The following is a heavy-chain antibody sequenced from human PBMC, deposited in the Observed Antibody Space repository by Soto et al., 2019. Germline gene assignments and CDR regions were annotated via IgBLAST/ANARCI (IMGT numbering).Heavy chain of an antibody. CDR1: LDSISHSY. CDR2: IYSSGNA. V-gene: IGHV4-4*07. D-gene: IGHD3-22*01. CDR3: AKGRGFYSDNYFDP. Sequence: SETLSLNCSVSLDSISHSYCTWIRQPAGKGLEWIGHIYSSGNANYNPSLKSRVTMSLDTSKNQFSLSLKSVTAADTAIYYCAKGRGFYSDNYFDPWGQGTQVTVSS. J-gene: IGHJ5*02.